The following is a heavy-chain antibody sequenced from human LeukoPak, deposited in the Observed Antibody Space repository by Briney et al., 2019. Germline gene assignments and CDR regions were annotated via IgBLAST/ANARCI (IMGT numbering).Heavy chain of an antibody. CDR2: INHSGST. J-gene: IGHJ3*02. CDR3: ARPEGPDDAFDI. V-gene: IGHV4-34*01. D-gene: IGHD1-14*01. CDR1: GGSFSGYY. Sequence: SETLSLTCAVYGGSFSGYYWSWIRQPPGKGLEWIGEINHSGSTYYNPSLKSRVTISVDTSKNQFSLKLSSVTAADTAVYYCARPEGPDDAFDIWGQGTMVTVSS.